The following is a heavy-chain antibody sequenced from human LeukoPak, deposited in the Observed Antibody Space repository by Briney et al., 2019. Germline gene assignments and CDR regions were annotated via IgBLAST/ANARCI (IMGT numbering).Heavy chain of an antibody. J-gene: IGHJ4*02. D-gene: IGHD4-17*01. CDR3: ARLSKYGDYVPRVDY. CDR1: GGSISSYY. Sequence: PSETLSLTCTVSGGSISSYYWSWIRQPAGKGLDWIGRIYSSGSTNYNPSLKSRVTISVDTSKNQFSLKLSSVTAADTAVYYCARLSKYGDYVPRVDYWGQGTLVTVSS. V-gene: IGHV4-4*07. CDR2: IYSSGST.